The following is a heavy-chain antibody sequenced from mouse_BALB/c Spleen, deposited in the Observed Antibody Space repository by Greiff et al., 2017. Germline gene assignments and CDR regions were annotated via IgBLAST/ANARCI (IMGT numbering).Heavy chain of an antibody. V-gene: IGHV14-3*02. D-gene: IGHD3-3*01. J-gene: IGHJ2*01. Sequence: EVQLVESGAELVKPGASVKLSCTASGFNIKDTYMHWVKQRPEQGLEWIGRIDPANGNTKYDPKFQGKATITADTSSNTAYLQLSSLTSEDTAVYYCAKGEYYFDYWGQGTTLTVSS. CDR1: GFNIKDTY. CDR2: IDPANGNT. CDR3: AKGEYYFDY.